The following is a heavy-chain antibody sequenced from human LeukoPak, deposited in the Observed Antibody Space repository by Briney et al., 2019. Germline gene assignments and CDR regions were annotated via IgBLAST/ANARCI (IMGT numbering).Heavy chain of an antibody. CDR1: GGSISSSSYY. D-gene: IGHD4-17*01. V-gene: IGHV4-39*07. CDR2: IYYSGST. J-gene: IGHJ4*02. CDR3: AREGDDYGDYFDY. Sequence: KPSETLSLTCTVSGGSISSSSYYWGWIRQPPGKGLEWIGSIYYSGSTYYNPSLKSRVTISVDTSKNQFSLKLSSVTAADTAVYYCAREGDDYGDYFDYWGQGTLVTVSS.